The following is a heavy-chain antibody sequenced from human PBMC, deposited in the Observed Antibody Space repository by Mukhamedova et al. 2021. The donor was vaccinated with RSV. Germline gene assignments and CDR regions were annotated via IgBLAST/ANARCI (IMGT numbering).Heavy chain of an antibody. Sequence: IFGTANYAQKFQGRVTITADESTSTAYMELSSLRSEDTAVYYRASRGGFGESEGSYWGQGTLVTVSS. D-gene: IGHD3-10*01. J-gene: IGHJ4*02. CDR3: ASRGGFGESEGSY. V-gene: IGHV1-69*01. CDR2: IFGTA.